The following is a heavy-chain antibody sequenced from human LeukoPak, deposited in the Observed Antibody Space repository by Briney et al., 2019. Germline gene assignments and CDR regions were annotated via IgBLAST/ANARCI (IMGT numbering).Heavy chain of an antibody. CDR1: GFSFSYYS. V-gene: IGHV3-21*01. D-gene: IGHD2-2*01. J-gene: IGHJ6*03. CDR2: ISSSSSYI. Sequence: GGSLRLSCAASGFSFSYYSMNWVRKAPGKGLEWVSSISSSSSYIYYADSLKGRFTISRDNAKNSLYLQMNSLRAEDTAVYYCGRAGPVTKDHFMDVWGKGTTVTVSS. CDR3: GRAGPVTKDHFMDV.